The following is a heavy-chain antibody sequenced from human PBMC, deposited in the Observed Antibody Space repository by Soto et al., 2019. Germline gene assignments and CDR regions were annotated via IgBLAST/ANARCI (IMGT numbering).Heavy chain of an antibody. V-gene: IGHV3-73*02. J-gene: IGHJ6*02. CDR3: TYYGMDV. CDR1: GFTFSGST. CDR2: IRSKANSYAT. Sequence: EVQLVESGGGLVQPGGSLKLSCAASGFTFSGSTMHWVRQASGKGLEWVGRIRSKANSYATAYAASVKGRFTISRDDSKNTAYLQMNSRKTEDTAVYYCTYYGMDVWGQGTTVTVSS.